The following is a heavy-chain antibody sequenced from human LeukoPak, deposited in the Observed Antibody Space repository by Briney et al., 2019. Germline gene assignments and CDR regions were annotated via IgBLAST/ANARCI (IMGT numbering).Heavy chain of an antibody. CDR2: ISAYNGNT. V-gene: IGHV1-18*01. CDR3: ARVGSSSFLGRWFDP. Sequence: ASVKVSCTASGYTFTSYGISWVRQAPGQGLEWMGWISAYNGNTNYAQKLQGRVTMTTDTSTSTAYMELRSLRSDDTAVYYCARVGSSSFLGRWFDPWGQGTLVTVSS. J-gene: IGHJ5*02. CDR1: GYTFTSYG. D-gene: IGHD6-13*01.